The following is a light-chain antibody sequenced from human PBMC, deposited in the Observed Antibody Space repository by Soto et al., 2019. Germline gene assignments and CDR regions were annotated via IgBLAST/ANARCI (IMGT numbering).Light chain of an antibody. CDR3: LSYDIRLSGSGV. V-gene: IGLV1-40*01. Sequence: QSVLPQPPSVSGAPGQRVTISCTGSGSNIGAGYDVHWYQQFPGTAPRLLIYGNNNRPSGVPDRFSASKSGTSASLAITGLQPDDEADYHCLSYDIRLSGSGVFGTGTKVTVL. J-gene: IGLJ1*01. CDR1: GSNIGAGYD. CDR2: GNN.